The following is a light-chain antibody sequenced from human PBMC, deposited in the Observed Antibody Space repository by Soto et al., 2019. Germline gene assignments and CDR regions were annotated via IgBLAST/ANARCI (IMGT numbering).Light chain of an antibody. Sequence: QSALTQPASVSGSPGQSITISCTGTSSDVGTYNYVSWYQQHPGKGPKVMIYDVSNRPSGVSKRLSGSKSGNTAALTISGLQAEDEADYYCSSYTGSSTSVIFGGGTKLTVL. CDR2: DVS. CDR3: SSYTGSSTSVI. V-gene: IGLV2-14*03. CDR1: SSDVGTYNY. J-gene: IGLJ2*01.